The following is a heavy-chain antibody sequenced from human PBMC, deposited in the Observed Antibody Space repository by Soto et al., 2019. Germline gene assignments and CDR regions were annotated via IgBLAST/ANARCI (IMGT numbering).Heavy chain of an antibody. CDR1: GYTLTELS. J-gene: IGHJ4*02. CDR2: FDPEDGET. CDR3: ATAPYYDFWSGLEPDY. Sequence: GASVKVSCKVSGYTLTELSMHWVRQAPGKGLEWMGGFDPEDGETIYAQKFQGRVTMTEDTSTDTAYMELSSLRSEDTAVYYCATAPYYDFWSGLEPDYWGQGTLVTVSS. D-gene: IGHD3-3*01. V-gene: IGHV1-24*01.